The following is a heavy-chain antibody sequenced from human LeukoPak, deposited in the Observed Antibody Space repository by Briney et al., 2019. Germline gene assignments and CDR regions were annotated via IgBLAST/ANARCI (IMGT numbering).Heavy chain of an antibody. J-gene: IGHJ4*02. Sequence: SETLSLTCTVSGGSISSYYWSWIRQPPGKGLEWIGYIYYSRSTNYNPSLKSRVTISVDTSKNQFSLKLSSVTAADTAVYYCAKAGGWYGSALGYWGQGTLVTVSS. CDR1: GGSISSYY. CDR2: IYYSRST. D-gene: IGHD6-19*01. CDR3: AKAGGWYGSALGY. V-gene: IGHV4-59*08.